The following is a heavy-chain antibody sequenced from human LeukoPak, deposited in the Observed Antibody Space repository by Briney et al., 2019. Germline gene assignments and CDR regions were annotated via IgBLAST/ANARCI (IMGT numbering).Heavy chain of an antibody. CDR1: GFNLTNYA. V-gene: IGHV3-30*04. J-gene: IGHJ6*04. CDR3: ASDPRAGGQNV. CDR2: ISYSGDNK. D-gene: IGHD6-19*01. Sequence: GGSLRLSCAASGFNLTNYAMHWVRQAPGKGLEWVTLISYSGDNKYYADSVKGQFTFSRDKSKNTLYLQMNSLRPEDSAVYYCASDPRAGGQNVWGKGTTVTVSS.